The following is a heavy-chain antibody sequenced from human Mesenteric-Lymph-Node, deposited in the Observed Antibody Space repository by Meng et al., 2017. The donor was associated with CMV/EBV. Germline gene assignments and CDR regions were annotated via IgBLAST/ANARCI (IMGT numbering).Heavy chain of an antibody. J-gene: IGHJ6*02. V-gene: IGHV4-59*01. Sequence: GSLRLSCTVSGGSLSSYYWTWIRQSPGKGLEWIGYISYSGSFNSNPSLKGRVTISVDTSKNQVFLNLRSVTAADTAVYYCARHPLTGTKVFYYGMDVWGQGTTVTVSS. CDR2: ISYSGSF. D-gene: IGHD1-7*01. CDR1: GGSLSSYY. CDR3: ARHPLTGTKVFYYGMDV.